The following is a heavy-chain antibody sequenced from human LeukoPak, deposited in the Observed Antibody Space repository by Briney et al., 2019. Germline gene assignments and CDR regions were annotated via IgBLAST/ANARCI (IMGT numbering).Heavy chain of an antibody. CDR1: GFTFSNYA. CDR2: ISSSSSYI. CDR3: ASSMVRGVINY. V-gene: IGHV3-21*01. J-gene: IGHJ4*02. Sequence: GGSLRLSCAASGFTFSNYAMNWVRQAPGKGLEWVSSISSSSSYIYYADSVKGRFTISRDNAKNSLYLQMNSLRAEDTAVYYCASSMVRGVINYWGQGTPVTVSS. D-gene: IGHD3-10*01.